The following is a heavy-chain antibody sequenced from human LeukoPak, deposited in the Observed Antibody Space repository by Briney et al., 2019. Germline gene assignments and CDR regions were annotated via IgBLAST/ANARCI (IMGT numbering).Heavy chain of an antibody. J-gene: IGHJ4*02. CDR1: GGSISTYY. CDR3: ARRTVTNGWFRIDY. CDR2: IYYNGAT. V-gene: IGHV4-59*08. D-gene: IGHD6-19*01. Sequence: SETLSLTCTVSGGSISTYYWSWIRQPPGKGLEWIGYIYYNGATDYNPSLKSRVTISVDTSKNEFSLKLSSVTAADTALYYCARRTVTNGWFRIDYWGQGTLVTVSS.